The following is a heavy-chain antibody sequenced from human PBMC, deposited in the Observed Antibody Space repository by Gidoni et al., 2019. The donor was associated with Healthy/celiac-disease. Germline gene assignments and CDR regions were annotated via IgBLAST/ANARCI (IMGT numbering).Heavy chain of an antibody. V-gene: IGHV3-21*01. J-gene: IGHJ2*01. D-gene: IGHD6-19*01. Sequence: EVQLVESGGGLVKPGGSLRLSCAASGFTFSSYSMNWVRQAPGKGLEWVSSISSSSSYIYYADSVKGRFTISRDNAKNSLYLQMNSLRAEDTAVYYCARDLGIAVAGEWYFDLWGRGTLVTVSS. CDR2: ISSSSSYI. CDR1: GFTFSSYS. CDR3: ARDLGIAVAGEWYFDL.